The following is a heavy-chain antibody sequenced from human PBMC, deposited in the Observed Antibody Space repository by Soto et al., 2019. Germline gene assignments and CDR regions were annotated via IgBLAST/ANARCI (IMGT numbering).Heavy chain of an antibody. D-gene: IGHD3-22*01. CDR2: ISAYNGNT. CDR3: ARTSNYYDSSGAGHWFDP. V-gene: IGHV1-18*01. J-gene: IGHJ5*02. Sequence: QVQLVQSGAEVKKPGASVKVSCKASGYTFTSYGISWVRQAPGQGLEWMGWISAYNGNTNYAQKLQGRVTMTTDTSTSTAYMELRSLRSDDTAVYYCARTSNYYDSSGAGHWFDPWGQRTLVTVSS. CDR1: GYTFTSYG.